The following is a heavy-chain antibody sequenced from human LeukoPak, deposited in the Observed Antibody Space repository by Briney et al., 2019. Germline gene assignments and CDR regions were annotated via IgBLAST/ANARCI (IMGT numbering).Heavy chain of an antibody. CDR3: AREYSYGGFDY. D-gene: IGHD5-18*01. V-gene: IGHV4-61*02. J-gene: IGHJ4*02. CDR1: GGSIRSGSYY. Sequence: SETLSLTCTVSGGSIRSGSYYWSWIRQAAGKGLEWIGRVYTSGSTNYNPSLESLVTISVDTSKNQFSLNLSSVTAADTAVYYCAREYSYGGFDYWGQGTLVTVSS. CDR2: VYTSGST.